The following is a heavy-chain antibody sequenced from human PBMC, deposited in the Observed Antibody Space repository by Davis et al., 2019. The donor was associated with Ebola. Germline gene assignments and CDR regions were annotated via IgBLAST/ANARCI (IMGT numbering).Heavy chain of an antibody. D-gene: IGHD4-11*01. J-gene: IGHJ6*02. Sequence: SETLSLTCTVSGGSISSGGYYWSWIRQHPGKGLEWIGYIYYSGSTYYNPSLKSRVTISVDTSKNQFSLKLSSVTAADTAVYYCARAILQHYYYGMDVWGQGTTVTVSS. CDR1: GGSISSGGYY. CDR2: IYYSGST. CDR3: ARAILQHYYYGMDV. V-gene: IGHV4-31*03.